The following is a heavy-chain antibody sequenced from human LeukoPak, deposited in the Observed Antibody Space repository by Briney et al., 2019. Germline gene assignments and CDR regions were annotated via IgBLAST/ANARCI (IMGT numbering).Heavy chain of an antibody. Sequence: SVKVSCKASGGTFSSYAISWVRQAPGQGLEWMGGIIPIFGTANYAQKFQGRVTITADKSTSTAYMELSSLRSEDTAVYYCARAPAAGTDHFDYWGQGTLVTGSS. V-gene: IGHV1-69*06. D-gene: IGHD6-13*01. CDR1: GGTFSSYA. J-gene: IGHJ4*02. CDR2: IIPIFGTA. CDR3: ARAPAAGTDHFDY.